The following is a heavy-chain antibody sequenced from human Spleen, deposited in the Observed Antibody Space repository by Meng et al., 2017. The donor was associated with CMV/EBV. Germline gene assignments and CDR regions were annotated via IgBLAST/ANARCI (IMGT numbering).Heavy chain of an antibody. CDR1: GFTFYNAW. V-gene: IGHV3-15*01. CDR2: IKDKSDDERT. Sequence: GESLKISCAGSGFTFYNAWMNWVRQAPGKGLEWVGRIKDKSDDERTDYAAAVKGRFTISRDDSRKTLYLQMNSLKTEDTAVYYCTTPYVGYYYNMDVWGQGTKVTVSS. D-gene: IGHD1-26*01. CDR3: TTPYVGYYYNMDV. J-gene: IGHJ6*02.